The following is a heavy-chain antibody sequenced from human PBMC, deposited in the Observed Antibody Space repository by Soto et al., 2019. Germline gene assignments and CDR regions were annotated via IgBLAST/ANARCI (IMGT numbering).Heavy chain of an antibody. CDR2: IIPIFGTA. Sequence: QVQLVQSGAEVKKPGSSVKVSCKASGGTFSSYAISWVRQAPGQGLEWMGGIIPIFGTANYAQKFQGRVTITADESTGTAYMELSSLRSEDTAVYYCSRVLGAPYDRSGYPSLWGQGTLVTVSS. J-gene: IGHJ4*02. D-gene: IGHD3-22*01. CDR3: SRVLGAPYDRSGYPSL. V-gene: IGHV1-69*01. CDR1: GGTFSSYA.